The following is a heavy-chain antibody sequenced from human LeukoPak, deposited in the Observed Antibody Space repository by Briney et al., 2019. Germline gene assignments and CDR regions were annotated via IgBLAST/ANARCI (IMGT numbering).Heavy chain of an antibody. CDR1: GGTFSSYT. J-gene: IGHJ5*02. CDR3: ARDNFASIPRWFDP. Sequence: SVKVSCKASGGTFSSYTISWVRQAPGQRLEWMGKIIPIAGRANYAQKFRGRVTITADKSKSTVYMELSSLRSEDTAVYYCARDNFASIPRWFDPWGQGTLVTVSS. CDR2: IIPIAGRA. D-gene: IGHD2-21*01. V-gene: IGHV1-69*08.